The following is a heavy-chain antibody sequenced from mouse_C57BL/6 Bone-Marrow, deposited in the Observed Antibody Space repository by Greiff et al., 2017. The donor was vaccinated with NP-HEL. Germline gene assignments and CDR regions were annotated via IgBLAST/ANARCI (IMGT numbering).Heavy chain of an antibody. Sequence: EVQLVESGAELVKPGASVKLSCTASGFNIKDYYMHWVKQRTEQGLEWIGRIDPEDGETKYAPKFQGKATITPDTSSNTAYLQLSSLTSEDTAVYYCASSYGTLYYFDYWGQGTTRTVSS. CDR2: IDPEDGET. D-gene: IGHD1-1*01. CDR1: GFNIKDYY. CDR3: ASSYGTLYYFDY. J-gene: IGHJ2*01. V-gene: IGHV14-2*01.